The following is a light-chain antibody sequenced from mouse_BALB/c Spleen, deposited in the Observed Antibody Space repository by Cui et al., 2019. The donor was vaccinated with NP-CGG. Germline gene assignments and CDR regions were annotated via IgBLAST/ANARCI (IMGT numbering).Light chain of an antibody. CDR3: ALWYSNHWV. CDR2: GIN. CDR1: TGAVTTSNY. V-gene: IGLV1*01. Sequence: QAVVTQESALTTSPGETVTLTCRSSTGAVTTSNYANWVQEKPDHLFTGLIGGINNRAPGVPARFSGSLIEDKAALTITGAQTEDEAIYFCALWYSNHWVFGGGTKLTVL. J-gene: IGLJ1*01.